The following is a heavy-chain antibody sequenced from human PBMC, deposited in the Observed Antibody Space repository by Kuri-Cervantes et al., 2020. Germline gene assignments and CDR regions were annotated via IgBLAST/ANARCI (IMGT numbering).Heavy chain of an antibody. J-gene: IGHJ5*02. D-gene: IGHD3-10*01. CDR1: GYTFTSYD. Sequence: ASVKVSCKASGYTFTSYDINWVRQATGQGLEWMGWMNPNSGNTGYAQKFQGRVTMTRDTSTSTVYMELSSLRSEDTAVYYCARGPYYYGSGSYYYWFDPWGQGTLVTVS. V-gene: IGHV1-8*01. CDR2: MNPNSGNT. CDR3: ARGPYYYGSGSYYYWFDP.